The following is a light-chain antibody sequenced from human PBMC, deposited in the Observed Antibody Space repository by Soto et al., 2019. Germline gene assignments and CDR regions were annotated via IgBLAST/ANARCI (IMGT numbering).Light chain of an antibody. V-gene: IGKV1-39*01. CDR3: QQSYSTLIT. Sequence: DIQMTQSPSSLSASVGDRVTITCRASQSISSYLNWYQQKPGKAPNLLIYAASSLQSGVPSRFSGSESGTDFTLTISSLQPEDFATYYCQQSYSTLITFGQGTRLEIK. CDR2: AAS. CDR1: QSISSY. J-gene: IGKJ5*01.